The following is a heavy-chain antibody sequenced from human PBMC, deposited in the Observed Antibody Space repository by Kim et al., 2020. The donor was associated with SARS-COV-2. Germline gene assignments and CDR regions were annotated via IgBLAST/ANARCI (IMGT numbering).Heavy chain of an antibody. V-gene: IGHV4-34*01. CDR2: T. CDR3: AREGVSGSYLL. D-gene: IGHD3-10*01. Sequence: TNYNPAIKSRVTISVDTSKNQFSLKLSSVTAADTAVYYGAREGVSGSYLLWRQGTLVTVSS. J-gene: IGHJ4*02.